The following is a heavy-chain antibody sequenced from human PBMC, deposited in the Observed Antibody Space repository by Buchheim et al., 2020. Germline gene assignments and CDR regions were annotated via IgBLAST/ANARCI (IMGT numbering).Heavy chain of an antibody. Sequence: EVQLVESGGGLVQPGGSLRLSCAASGFTFSSYSMNWVRQAPGKGLEWVSYISSSSTIYYADSVKGRFTISRDNAKNSLYLQMNSLRAEDTAVYYCARGRDYYDSSGLDYWGQGTL. J-gene: IGHJ4*02. CDR3: ARGRDYYDSSGLDY. CDR2: ISSSSTI. D-gene: IGHD3-22*01. CDR1: GFTFSSYS. V-gene: IGHV3-48*01.